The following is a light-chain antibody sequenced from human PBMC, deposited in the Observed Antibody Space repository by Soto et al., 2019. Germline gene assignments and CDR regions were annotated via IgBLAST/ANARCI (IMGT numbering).Light chain of an antibody. Sequence: DIQMTQSPSSLSASVGDRVTITCRASQSISDYLNWYQQKPGKAPNLLIYAASSLQSGVPSRFSGSGSGTDFTLTISSLQPEDFATYYCQQSFITPWTFGQGTRWIS. CDR2: AAS. CDR1: QSISDY. CDR3: QQSFITPWT. J-gene: IGKJ1*01. V-gene: IGKV1-39*01.